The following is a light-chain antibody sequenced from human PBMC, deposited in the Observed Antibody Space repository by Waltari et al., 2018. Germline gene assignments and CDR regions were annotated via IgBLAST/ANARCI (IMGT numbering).Light chain of an antibody. V-gene: IGLV2-8*01. J-gene: IGLJ2*01. CDR2: EVS. CDR3: ASRGASKV. Sequence: QSALTQPPSASGSPGQSVTISCTGTSSDVGASKYVSWYQQPPAKAPKLLISEVSKRASGVPDRFSGSKSGNTASLTVSGLQAEDEADYYCASRGASKVFGGGTKLTVL. CDR1: SSDVGASKY.